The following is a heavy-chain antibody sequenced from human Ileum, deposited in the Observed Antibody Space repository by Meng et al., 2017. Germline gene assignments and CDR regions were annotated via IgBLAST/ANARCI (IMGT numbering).Heavy chain of an antibody. Sequence: VELQQSGPGLVKHSPTLSLTCAVSGGSVSSNIAAWNWIRQSPLRGLEWLGRTYYRSKWYSEYAVSVKSRISITPDTSKNQFSLQMNSVTPEDTAVYYCASGSGSLDYWGPGTLVTVSS. CDR1: GGSVSSNIAA. D-gene: IGHD3-3*01. CDR2: TYYRSKWYS. J-gene: IGHJ4*02. CDR3: ASGSGSLDY. V-gene: IGHV6-1*01.